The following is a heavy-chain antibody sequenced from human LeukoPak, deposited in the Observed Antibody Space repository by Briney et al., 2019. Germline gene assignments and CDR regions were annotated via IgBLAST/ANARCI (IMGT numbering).Heavy chain of an antibody. CDR1: GYTFTGYN. CDR2: INPNSGGT. Sequence: ASVKVSCKASGYTFTGYNMHWVRQAPGQGLEWMGWINPNSGGTKYTQKFQGRVTLTRDTSISTAYMELSRLRSDDTAVYYCARHGSSWSDYMDVWGKGTTVTVSS. D-gene: IGHD6-13*01. V-gene: IGHV1-2*02. CDR3: ARHGSSWSDYMDV. J-gene: IGHJ6*03.